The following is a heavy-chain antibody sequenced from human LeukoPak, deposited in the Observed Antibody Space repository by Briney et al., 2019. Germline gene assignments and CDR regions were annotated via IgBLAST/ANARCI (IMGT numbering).Heavy chain of an antibody. CDR3: ARQYCSSTSCPKDP. CDR2: IIPIFGTA. Sequence: SVKVSCKASGGTFSSYAISWVRQAPGQGLEWIGGIIPIFGTANYAQKFQGRVTITADESTSTAYMELSSLRSEDTAVYYCARQYCSSTSCPKDPWGQGTLVTVSS. CDR1: GGTFSSYA. V-gene: IGHV1-69*01. D-gene: IGHD2-2*01. J-gene: IGHJ5*02.